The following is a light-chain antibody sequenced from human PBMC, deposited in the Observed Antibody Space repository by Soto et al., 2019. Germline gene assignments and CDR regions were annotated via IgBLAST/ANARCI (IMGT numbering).Light chain of an antibody. V-gene: IGKV3-15*01. Sequence: EIVMTQSPGTLSVFPGERATLSCRASQSVRTNLAWYQQKPGQAPRLLIYGASTRVPGIPARFSGSGAGTELTLTISSLQSEDFAVYYCQQYNDWPGTFGQGTTLEVK. CDR1: QSVRTN. CDR2: GAS. J-gene: IGKJ2*01. CDR3: QQYNDWPGT.